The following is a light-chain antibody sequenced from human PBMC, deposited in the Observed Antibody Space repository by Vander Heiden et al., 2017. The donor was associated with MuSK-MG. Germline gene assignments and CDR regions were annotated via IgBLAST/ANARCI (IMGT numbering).Light chain of an antibody. Sequence: DILMTHSPLSLPVTPGEPASISCRSSQSLLHGNGYTYLDWYLQKPGQSPQLLIYLGSNRASGVPDRFSATGSGTDFTLKISRVEAEDVGVYYCRQALQTPRTFGQGTKVEIK. CDR3: RQALQTPRT. CDR2: LGS. V-gene: IGKV2-28*01. J-gene: IGKJ1*01. CDR1: QSLLHGNGYTY.